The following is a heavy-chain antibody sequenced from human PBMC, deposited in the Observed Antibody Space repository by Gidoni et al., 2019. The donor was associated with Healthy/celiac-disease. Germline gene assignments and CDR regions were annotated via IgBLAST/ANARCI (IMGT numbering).Heavy chain of an antibody. V-gene: IGHV4-59*01. Sequence: QVQLQESGPGLVTPSETLSLPCPVSDSSISSYSLSWIRPPPGKGLEWIGYIYYSGSTNYNPALKSRVTISVDTSKNQFSLKLSSVNAADTAVYYCARGGAPYYDFWSGYSHYYGMDVFGQGTTVTVSS. CDR3: ARGGAPYYDFWSGYSHYYGMDV. D-gene: IGHD3-3*01. J-gene: IGHJ6*02. CDR1: DSSISSYS. CDR2: IYYSGST.